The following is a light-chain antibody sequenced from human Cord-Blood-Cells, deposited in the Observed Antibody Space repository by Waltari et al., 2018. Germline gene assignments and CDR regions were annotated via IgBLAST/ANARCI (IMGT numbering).Light chain of an antibody. J-gene: IGLJ1*01. V-gene: IGLV2-11*01. CDR1: SSDGGGYNY. CDR3: CSYAGSYTYV. Sequence: QSALTQPRSVSGSPGQSVTISCTGTSSDGGGYNYVSWYQQHPGKAPKLMIYDVSNRPSGVPDRFSGSKSGNTASLTISGLQAEDEADYYCCSYAGSYTYVFGTGTKVTVL. CDR2: DVS.